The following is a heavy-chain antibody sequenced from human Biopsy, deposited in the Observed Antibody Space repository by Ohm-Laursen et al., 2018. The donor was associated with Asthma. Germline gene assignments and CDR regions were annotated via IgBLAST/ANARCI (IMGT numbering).Heavy chain of an antibody. CDR1: GYTFNSAG. D-gene: IGHD3-10*01. CDR2: ISVYNGNT. V-gene: IGHV1-18*01. Sequence: SVKVSCKTSGYTFNSAGITWVRQAPGQGLEWMGWISVYNGNTKVAQRLQDRVTMTTDTSTSTAYMELRSLRSDDTAVYFCARAVDYSHYYGIDVWGQGTTVTVS. J-gene: IGHJ6*02. CDR3: ARAVDYSHYYGIDV.